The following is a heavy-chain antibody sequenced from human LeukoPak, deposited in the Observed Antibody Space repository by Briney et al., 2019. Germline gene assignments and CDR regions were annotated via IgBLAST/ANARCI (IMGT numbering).Heavy chain of an antibody. D-gene: IGHD1-1*01. CDR2: IRYDGSNK. V-gene: IGHV3-30*02. CDR1: GFTFSSSG. Sequence: PGGSLRLSCAASGFTFSSSGMHWVRQAPGKGLEWVAFIRYDGSNKYYAGSVRGRFIISRDNSQNTLYLQMNSLRAEDTAVYYCATVHDSSLDYWGQGTLVTVSS. CDR3: ATVHDSSLDY. J-gene: IGHJ4*02.